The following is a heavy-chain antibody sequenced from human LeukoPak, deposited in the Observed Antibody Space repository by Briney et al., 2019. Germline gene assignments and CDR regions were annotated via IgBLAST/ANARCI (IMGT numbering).Heavy chain of an antibody. CDR2: IWYDGSNK. D-gene: IGHD3-16*01. V-gene: IGHV3-33*01. CDR3: ARDRGGYYFVY. Sequence: PGRSLRLSCAASGFTFSSYGMHWVRQAPGKGLEWVAVIWYDGSNKYYADSVKGRFTISRDNSKNTLYLQMNSPRAEDTAVYYCARDRGGYYFVYWGQGTLVTVSS. J-gene: IGHJ4*02. CDR1: GFTFSSYG.